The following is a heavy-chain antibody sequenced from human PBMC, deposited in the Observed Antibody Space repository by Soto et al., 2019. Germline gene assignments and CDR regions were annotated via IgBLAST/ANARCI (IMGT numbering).Heavy chain of an antibody. CDR2: IFPRLGTT. CDR3: AIDACCCGGDCYSLVY. J-gene: IGHJ4*02. Sequence: EASVKVSCKASGGAFNNYPISWVRQAPGQGLEWMGGIFPRLGTTTYAQKEQGRVSMTADESTSTAYMELSGLRSEDTAIYYCAIDACCCGGDCYSLVYWGQGTLVTVSS. V-gene: IGHV1-69*13. CDR1: GGAFNNYP. D-gene: IGHD2-21*02.